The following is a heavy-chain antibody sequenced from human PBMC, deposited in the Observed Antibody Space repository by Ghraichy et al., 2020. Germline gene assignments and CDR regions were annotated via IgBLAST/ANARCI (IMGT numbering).Heavy chain of an antibody. V-gene: IGHV3-66*01. Sequence: LSLTCAASGFTVSSNYMSWVRQAPGKGLEWVSVIYSGGSTYYADSVKGRFTISRDNSKNTLYLQMNSLRAEDTAVYYCARERITIFGVGPARYYYYGMDVWGQGTTVTVSS. CDR1: GFTVSSNY. CDR2: IYSGGST. J-gene: IGHJ6*02. CDR3: ARERITIFGVGPARYYYYGMDV. D-gene: IGHD3-3*01.